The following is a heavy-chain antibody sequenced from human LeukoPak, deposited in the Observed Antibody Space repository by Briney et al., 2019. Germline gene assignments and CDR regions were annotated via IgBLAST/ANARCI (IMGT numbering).Heavy chain of an antibody. CDR2: INPNSGGT. J-gene: IGHJ4*02. V-gene: IGHV1-2*02. CDR1: GYIFTGYN. Sequence: GASVKVSCKASGYIFTGYNMHWVRQAPGQGLEWMGWINPNSGGTNYAQKFQGRVTMTRDTSISTAYMELSRLSSDDTAVYYCARDLREYYYGSGSYSDYWGQGTLVTVSS. D-gene: IGHD3-10*01. CDR3: ARDLREYYYGSGSYSDY.